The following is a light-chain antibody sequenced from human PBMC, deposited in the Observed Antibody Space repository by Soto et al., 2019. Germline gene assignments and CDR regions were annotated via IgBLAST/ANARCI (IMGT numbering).Light chain of an antibody. Sequence: QSALAQPASVSWSPGQSIAISCTGTSTDVGGYNYVSWYQQHPGKAPKLMIYEVSNRPSGVSNRFSGAKSGNTASLTISGLQAEDEADYYCSSYTSDSTLVLGGGNKVTVL. CDR2: EVS. V-gene: IGLV2-14*01. CDR3: SSYTSDSTLV. CDR1: STDVGGYNY. J-gene: IGLJ3*02.